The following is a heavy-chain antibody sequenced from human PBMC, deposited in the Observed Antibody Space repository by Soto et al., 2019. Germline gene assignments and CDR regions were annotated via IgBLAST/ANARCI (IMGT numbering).Heavy chain of an antibody. V-gene: IGHV4-34*01. Sequence: SETLSLTCAVYGGSFSGYYWSWIRQPPGKGLEWIGEINHSGSTNYNPSLKSRVTMSVDTSKNQFSLKLSSVTAADTAVYYCARGPVYSSGWYGGMDVWGQGTTVTVSS. CDR2: INHSGST. CDR1: GGSFSGYY. D-gene: IGHD6-19*01. CDR3: ARGPVYSSGWYGGMDV. J-gene: IGHJ6*02.